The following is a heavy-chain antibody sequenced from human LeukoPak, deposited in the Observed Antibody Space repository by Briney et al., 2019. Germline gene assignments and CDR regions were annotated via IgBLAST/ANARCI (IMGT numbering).Heavy chain of an antibody. CDR1: GGSFSGYY. D-gene: IGHD3-10*01. CDR2: INPSRNT. J-gene: IGHJ4*02. Sequence: TSETLSLTCAVFGGSFSGYYWNWIRQPPGKGLEWIGQINPSRNTNYNPSLKSRVTISVDTSKNQFSLKLSSVTAADTAVYYCARSGMVRGVINRIDYWGQGTLVTVSS. CDR3: ARSGMVRGVINRIDY. V-gene: IGHV4-34*01.